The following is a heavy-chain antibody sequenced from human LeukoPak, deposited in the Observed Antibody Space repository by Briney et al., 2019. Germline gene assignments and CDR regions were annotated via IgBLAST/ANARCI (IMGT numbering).Heavy chain of an antibody. CDR1: GGSISSYY. CDR2: IYTSGST. Sequence: SETLSLTCTVSGGSISSYYWSWIRQPPGKGLEWIGYIYTSGSTNYNPSLKSRVTISVDTSKNQFSLKLSSVTAADTAVYYCARLLRVTIFGRPAYQFDSWGQGTLVTVSS. D-gene: IGHD3-3*01. CDR3: ARLLRVTIFGRPAYQFDS. J-gene: IGHJ4*02. V-gene: IGHV4-4*09.